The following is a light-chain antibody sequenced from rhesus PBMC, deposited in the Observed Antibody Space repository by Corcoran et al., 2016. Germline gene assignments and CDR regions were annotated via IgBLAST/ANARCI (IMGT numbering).Light chain of an antibody. Sequence: DIQMTQSPSSLSASVGDIVTITCRTSQDVKNWLAWYQQKPGKAPKLLIQKASSLQSGVPSRFRGSGSGTDFTLTSSSLQSEDFATYYCQQYSEGRTFGQGTKVEI. J-gene: IGKJ1*01. V-gene: IGKV1-22*01. CDR2: KAS. CDR1: QDVKNW. CDR3: QQYSEGRT.